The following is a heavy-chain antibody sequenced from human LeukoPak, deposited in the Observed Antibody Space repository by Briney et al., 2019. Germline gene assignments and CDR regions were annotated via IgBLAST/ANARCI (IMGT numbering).Heavy chain of an antibody. CDR1: GFTLRNYA. Sequence: GSSLRLSCAVSGFTLRNYAMNWVRQAPGKGLEWVAVIGKGGSYRHYADSLEGRFTISSDYSNALFLQMNSLRVEDTALYHWVRESNNEGGNAFDVWGQGTMVTVSS. J-gene: IGHJ3*01. V-gene: IGHV3-30*04. D-gene: IGHD2-8*01. CDR3: VRESNNEGGNAFDV. CDR2: IGKGGSYR.